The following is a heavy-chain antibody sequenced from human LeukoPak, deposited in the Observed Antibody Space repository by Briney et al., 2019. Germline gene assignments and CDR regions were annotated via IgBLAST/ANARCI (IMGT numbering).Heavy chain of an antibody. J-gene: IGHJ4*02. Sequence: PGGSLRLSCAASGFTFSSYAIHWVRQAPGKGLEGVAVIWYDGSNKYYAASVKGRFTNYRDNSKNTLYLQMNSLRAEDTAVYYCAKDLLGRTNDYWGQGTLVTVSS. CDR1: GFTFSSYA. CDR3: AKDLLGRTNDY. V-gene: IGHV3-33*06. D-gene: IGHD1-1*01. CDR2: IWYDGSNK.